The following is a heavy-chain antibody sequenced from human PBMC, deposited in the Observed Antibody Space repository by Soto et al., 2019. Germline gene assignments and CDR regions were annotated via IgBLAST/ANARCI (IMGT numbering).Heavy chain of an antibody. CDR3: AKTRYSGSRGPLDY. CDR2: ISGSGGST. D-gene: IGHD1-26*01. J-gene: IGHJ4*02. V-gene: IGHV3-23*01. Sequence: GGSLRLSCAASGFPFSSYAMSWVRQAPGKGLEWVSAISGSGGSTYYADSVKGRFTISRDNSKNTLYLQMNSLRAEDTAVYYCAKTRYSGSRGPLDYWGQGTLVTVSS. CDR1: GFPFSSYA.